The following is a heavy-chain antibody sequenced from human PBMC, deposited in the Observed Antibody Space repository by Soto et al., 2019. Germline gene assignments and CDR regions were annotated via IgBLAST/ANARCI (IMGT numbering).Heavy chain of an antibody. Sequence: SETLSLTCFVSGYSITAGGYYWSWIRHHPGKGLEWIGSFYSSGSIIYNPSLRSRVSISGDTSSNQFSMSLTSVTAADTARYYCARMYSSGSGWFHPWGQGNLVTVSS. CDR2: FYSSGSI. CDR1: GYSITAGGYY. D-gene: IGHD6-19*01. V-gene: IGHV4-31*03. CDR3: ARMYSSGSGWFHP. J-gene: IGHJ5*02.